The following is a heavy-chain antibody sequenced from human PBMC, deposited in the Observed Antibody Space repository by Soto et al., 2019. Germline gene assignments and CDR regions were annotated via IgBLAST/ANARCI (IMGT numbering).Heavy chain of an antibody. J-gene: IGHJ4*02. CDR2: INPNSGGT. D-gene: IGHD3-22*01. CDR1: GYTFTGYY. V-gene: IGHV1-2*04. Sequence: ASVKVSCKASGYTFTGYYMHWVRQAPGQGLEWMGWINPNSGGTNYAQKFQGWVTMTRDTSISTAYMELSSLRSEDTAVYYCARVGKYYYDSSGYWPFDYWGQGTLVTVSS. CDR3: ARVGKYYYDSSGYWPFDY.